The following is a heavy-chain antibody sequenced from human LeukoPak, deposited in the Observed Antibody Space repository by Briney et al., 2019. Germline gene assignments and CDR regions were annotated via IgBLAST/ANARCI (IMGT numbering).Heavy chain of an antibody. CDR3: ARGGGSSSWYTGH. Sequence: GGSLRLSCAASGFTFSSYAMHWVRQAPGKGLEWVAVIPNDGSNKFYADSVKGRFTISRNYSQNTLYLQMNSLRAEDTAVYYCARGGGSSSWYTGHWGQGTLVTVSS. CDR1: GFTFSSYA. CDR2: IPNDGSNK. V-gene: IGHV3-30-3*01. D-gene: IGHD6-13*01. J-gene: IGHJ4*02.